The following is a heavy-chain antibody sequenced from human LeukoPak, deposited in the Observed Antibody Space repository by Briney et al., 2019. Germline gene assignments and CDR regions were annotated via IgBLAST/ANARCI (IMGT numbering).Heavy chain of an antibody. J-gene: IGHJ4*02. CDR1: GYSFTSYW. CDR3: TRYLSSGVEMATIIAY. Sequence: GESLKISCKGSGYSFTSYWIGRVRQMPGKGLEWMGIIYPGDSDTRYSPSFQGQVTISADKSITTAYLQWSSLKASDTAMYYSTRYLSSGVEMATIIAYWGQGTLVTVSS. D-gene: IGHD5-24*01. V-gene: IGHV5-51*01. CDR2: IYPGDSDT.